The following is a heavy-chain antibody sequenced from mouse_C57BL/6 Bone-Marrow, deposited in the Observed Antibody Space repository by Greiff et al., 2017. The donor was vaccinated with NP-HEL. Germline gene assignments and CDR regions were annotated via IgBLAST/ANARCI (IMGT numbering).Heavy chain of an antibody. D-gene: IGHD3-1*01. Sequence: QVQLKESGAELVKPGASVKLSCKASGYTFTSYWMHWVKQRPGQGLEWIGMIHPNSGSTNYNEKFKSKATLTVDKSSSTAYMQLSSLTSEDSAVYYCARRGYGSRADYWGQGTTLTVSS. CDR1: GYTFTSYW. J-gene: IGHJ2*01. V-gene: IGHV1-64*01. CDR2: IHPNSGST. CDR3: ARRGYGSRADY.